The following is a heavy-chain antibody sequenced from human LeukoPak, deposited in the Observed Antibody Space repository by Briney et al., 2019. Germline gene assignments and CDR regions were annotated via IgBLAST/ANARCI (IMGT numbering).Heavy chain of an antibody. CDR1: GFTFDDYG. J-gene: IGHJ3*02. CDR3: ARDGTTRGNNYYDSSVYYRTDALDI. D-gene: IGHD3-22*01. CDR2: INWNAGST. Sequence: GGSLRLSCAASGFTFDDYGMSWVRQAPGKGLEWVSGINWNAGSTGYADSVKGRFTIPRDNAKNSLYLLMNSLRAEDTALYYCARDGTTRGNNYYDSSVYYRTDALDIWGQGTMVTVSS. V-gene: IGHV3-20*04.